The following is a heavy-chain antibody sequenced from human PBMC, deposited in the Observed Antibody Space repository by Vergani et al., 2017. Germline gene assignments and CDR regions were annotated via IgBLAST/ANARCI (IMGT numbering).Heavy chain of an antibody. Sequence: QVQLVQSGAEVKKPGASVKVSCKASGYTFTSYAMHWVRQAPGQRLEWMGWINTGNGNTKYSQKFQGRVTITRDTSASTAYMELSSLRSEDTAVYYCARGDYGDYYYYGMDFWGQGTTVTVSS. CDR2: INTGNGNT. V-gene: IGHV1-3*04. CDR1: GYTFTSYA. J-gene: IGHJ6*02. CDR3: ARGDYGDYYYYGMDF. D-gene: IGHD4-17*01.